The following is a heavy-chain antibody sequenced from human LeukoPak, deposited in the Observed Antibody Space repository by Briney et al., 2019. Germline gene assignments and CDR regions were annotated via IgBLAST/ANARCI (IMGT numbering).Heavy chain of an antibody. CDR3: AKGHYSSGRYGNAFDI. CDR1: GFTFSNAW. CDR2: IKSKPAGGTT. V-gene: IGHV3-15*01. Sequence: GGSLRLSCAASGFTFSNAWMSWVRQAPGKGLEWVGRIKSKPAGGTTDYAAPVKGRFTISRDDSKMTLYLQMNSLKTEDTAVYYCAKGHYSSGRYGNAFDIWGQGTMVTVSS. D-gene: IGHD6-19*01. J-gene: IGHJ3*02.